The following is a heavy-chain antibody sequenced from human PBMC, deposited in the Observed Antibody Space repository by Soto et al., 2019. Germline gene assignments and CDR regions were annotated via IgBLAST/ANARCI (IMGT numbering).Heavy chain of an antibody. CDR1: GGSISSYY. Sequence: SETLSLTCTVSGGSISSYYWSWIRQPPGKGLEWIGYICYSGSTNYNPSLKSRVTISVDTSKDQFSLKLSSVTAADTAVYYCARDRDYGDYDAFDIWGQGTMVTVSS. CDR3: ARDRDYGDYDAFDI. CDR2: ICYSGST. V-gene: IGHV4-59*01. D-gene: IGHD4-17*01. J-gene: IGHJ3*02.